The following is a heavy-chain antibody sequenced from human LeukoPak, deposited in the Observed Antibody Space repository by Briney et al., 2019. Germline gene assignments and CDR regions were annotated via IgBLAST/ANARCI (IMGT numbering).Heavy chain of an antibody. J-gene: IGHJ3*02. V-gene: IGHV7-4-1*02. CDR2: INTNTGNP. Sequence: ASVKVSCKASGYTFTSYPMNWVRQAPGQGLEWIGWINTNTGNPTYAQGFTGRFVFSLDTSVSTAYLQISSLKAEDTAVYYCARIHGSGSFEAFDIWGQGTMVTVSS. CDR1: GYTFTSYP. D-gene: IGHD3-10*01. CDR3: ARIHGSGSFEAFDI.